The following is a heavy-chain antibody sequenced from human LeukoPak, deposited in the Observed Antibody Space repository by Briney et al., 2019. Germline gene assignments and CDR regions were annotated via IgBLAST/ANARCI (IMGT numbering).Heavy chain of an antibody. CDR2: MNPNSGNT. CDR1: GYTFTSYD. Sequence: ASVKVSCKASGYTFTSYDINWARQATGQGLEWMGWMNPNSGNTGYAQKFQGRVTMTRNTSISTAYMELSSLRSEDTAVYYCASELGPDEPSGAFDIWGQGTMVTVSS. V-gene: IGHV1-8*01. D-gene: IGHD7-27*01. J-gene: IGHJ3*02. CDR3: ASELGPDEPSGAFDI.